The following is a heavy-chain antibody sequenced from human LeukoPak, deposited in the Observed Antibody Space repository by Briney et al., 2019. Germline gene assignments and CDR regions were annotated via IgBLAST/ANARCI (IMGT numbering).Heavy chain of an antibody. Sequence: ASVKVSCKVSGYTLTELSMHWVRQAPGKGLEWMGGFDPEDGETIYAQKFQGRVTMTEDTSTDTAYMELSSLRSEDTAVYYCATRVGPLRRRYYDSSGALGWYFDLWGRGTLVTVSS. D-gene: IGHD3-22*01. CDR3: ATRVGPLRRRYYDSSGALGWYFDL. CDR2: FDPEDGET. J-gene: IGHJ2*01. V-gene: IGHV1-24*01. CDR1: GYTLTELS.